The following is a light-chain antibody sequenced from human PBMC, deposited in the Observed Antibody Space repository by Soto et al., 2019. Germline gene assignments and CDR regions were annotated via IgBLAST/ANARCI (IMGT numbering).Light chain of an antibody. CDR1: QTISNY. J-gene: IGKJ1*01. CDR2: AAS. V-gene: IGKV1-39*01. Sequence: DIQMTQSPSSLSASVGDRVTLTCRASQTISNYVSWYQQKPGKAPKCLIYAASTLQSGVPSRFSCSGSGTDFTLSIDSLQPEDFATYYCQQSYSSPRTFGQGPKVERK. CDR3: QQSYSSPRT.